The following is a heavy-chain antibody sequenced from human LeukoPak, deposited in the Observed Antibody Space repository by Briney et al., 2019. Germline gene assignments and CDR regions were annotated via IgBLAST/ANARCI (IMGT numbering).Heavy chain of an antibody. J-gene: IGHJ6*02. Sequence: GGSPRLSCAASGFTFSSYGMHWVRQAPGKGLEWVAVIWYDGSNKYYADSVKGRFTISRDNSKNTLYLQMNSLRAEDTAVYYCARVTKYYYDSSGFYYYYGMDVWGQGTTVTVSS. V-gene: IGHV3-33*01. CDR3: ARVTKYYYDSSGFYYYYGMDV. D-gene: IGHD3-22*01. CDR2: IWYDGSNK. CDR1: GFTFSSYG.